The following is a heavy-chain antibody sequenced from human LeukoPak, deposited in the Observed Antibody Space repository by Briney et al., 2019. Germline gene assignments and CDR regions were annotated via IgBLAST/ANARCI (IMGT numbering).Heavy chain of an antibody. D-gene: IGHD2-2*01. J-gene: IGHJ3*02. V-gene: IGHV4-34*01. CDR3: ARGYCSSTSCYGAALDI. CDR1: GGSFSGYS. Sequence: SETLSLTCAVNGGSFSGYSWSWIRQPPGKGLEWIGEINHSGSTKYNPSLKSRVTISVDTSKKQLSLELSSMTAADTAVYYCARGYCSSTSCYGAALDIWGQGTMVTVSS. CDR2: INHSGST.